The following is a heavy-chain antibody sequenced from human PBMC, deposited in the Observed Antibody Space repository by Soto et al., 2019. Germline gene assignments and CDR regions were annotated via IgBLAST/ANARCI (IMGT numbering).Heavy chain of an antibody. CDR2: ISYDGSNK. CDR1: GFTFSSYA. J-gene: IGHJ4*02. Sequence: GGSLRLSCAASGFTFSSYAMHWVRQAPGKGLEWVAVISYDGSNKYYADSVKGRFTIPRDNSKNTLYLQMNSLRAEDTAVYYCARDNSPSHSSGYSGMDYWGQGTLVTVSS. CDR3: ARDNSPSHSSGYSGMDY. D-gene: IGHD3-22*01. V-gene: IGHV3-30-3*01.